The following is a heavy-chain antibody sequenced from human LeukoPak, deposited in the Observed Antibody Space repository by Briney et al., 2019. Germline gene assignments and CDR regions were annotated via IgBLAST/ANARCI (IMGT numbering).Heavy chain of an antibody. J-gene: IGHJ3*02. Sequence: PGGSLRLSCAASGLTVSSNYMSWGRQAPGKGLEWVSVIYSGGSTDYKDSVKDRFIISRDNSKNTLYLQMNSLRAEDTAVYYCAKEMATMNAFDIWGQGTMVTVSS. CDR2: IYSGGST. V-gene: IGHV3-66*01. D-gene: IGHD5-24*01. CDR3: AKEMATMNAFDI. CDR1: GLTVSSNY.